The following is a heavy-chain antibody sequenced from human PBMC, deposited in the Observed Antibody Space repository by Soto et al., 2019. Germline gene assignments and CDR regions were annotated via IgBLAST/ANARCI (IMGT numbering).Heavy chain of an antibody. CDR3: ATLKRGPYYLDC. V-gene: IGHV5-51*01. CDR2: IHPGDSDT. J-gene: IGHJ4*02. Sequence: EVQLVQSGTEVKKPGDSLKISCEASGYRLTSYWIGWVRQMPGKGLEWMGVIHPGDSDTRYSPSFQGQVTISVDKSSSTTYLQWSSLKASDTAIYYCATLKRGPYYLDCWGQGTRGTVSA. D-gene: IGHD2-21*01. CDR1: GYRLTSYW.